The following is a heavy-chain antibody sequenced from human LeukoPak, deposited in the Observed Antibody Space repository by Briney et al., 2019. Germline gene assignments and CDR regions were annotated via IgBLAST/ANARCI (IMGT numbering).Heavy chain of an antibody. CDR1: GGSISSSSYY. Sequence: PSETLSLTCTVSGGSISSSSYYWGWIRQPPGKGLEWIGSIYYSGSTYYNPSLKSRVTISVDTSKNQFSLKLSSVTAADTAVYYCAGVVVVAAPPDYWGQGTLVTVSS. CDR2: IYYSGST. CDR3: AGVVVVAAPPDY. V-gene: IGHV4-39*01. D-gene: IGHD2-15*01. J-gene: IGHJ4*02.